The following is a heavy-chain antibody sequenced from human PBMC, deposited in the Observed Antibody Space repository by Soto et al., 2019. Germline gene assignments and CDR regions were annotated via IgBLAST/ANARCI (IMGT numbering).Heavy chain of an antibody. CDR2: ISSSGTGI. D-gene: IGHD2-8*01. V-gene: IGHV3-11*01. CDR3: ARAYYDAFDI. Sequence: QMQLVESGGGLVKPGGSLRLSCAASGFTFSDYYMTWIRQAPGKGLEWVSYISSSGTGIYYPYSVKGRFTISRDNAKKSLYLRMSSLRAEDTAVYFCARAYYDAFDIWGQGTLVTVSS. CDR1: GFTFSDYY. J-gene: IGHJ3*02.